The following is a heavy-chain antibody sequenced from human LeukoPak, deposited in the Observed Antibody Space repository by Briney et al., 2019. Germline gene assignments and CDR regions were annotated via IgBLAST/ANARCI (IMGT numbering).Heavy chain of an antibody. V-gene: IGHV1-69*04. CDR2: IIPILGIA. CDR1: GGTFSSYA. CDR3: ASGKNIVVVTAIGAFDI. D-gene: IGHD2-21*02. J-gene: IGHJ3*02. Sequence: SVKVSCKASGGTFSSYAISWVRQAPGQGLEWMGRIIPILGIANYAQKFQGRVTITADKTTSTAYMELSSLRSEDTAVYYCASGKNIVVVTAIGAFDIWGQGTMVTVSS.